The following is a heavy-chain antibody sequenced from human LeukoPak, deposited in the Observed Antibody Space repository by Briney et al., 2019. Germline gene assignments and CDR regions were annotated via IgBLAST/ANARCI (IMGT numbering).Heavy chain of an antibody. CDR2: IKEDGSEK. CDR3: ARDVRASFDY. CDR1: GFTFSSFW. Sequence: GGSLRLSCAASGFTFSSFWMSWVRQAPGKGMEWVANIKEDGSEKYYMDSVKGRFTISRDNAKNSLYLQMNSLRAEDTAVYYCARDVRASFDYWGQGTLVTVSS. V-gene: IGHV3-7*04. J-gene: IGHJ4*02.